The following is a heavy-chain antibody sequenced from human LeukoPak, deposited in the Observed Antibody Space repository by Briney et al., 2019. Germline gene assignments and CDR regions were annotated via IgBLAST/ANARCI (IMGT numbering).Heavy chain of an antibody. CDR1: GGSISSYY. D-gene: IGHD3-22*01. J-gene: IGHJ4*02. CDR2: IYYSGST. Sequence: SETLSLTCTVSGGSISSYYWSWIRQPPGKGLEWIGYIYYSGSTNYNPSLKSRVTISVDTSKNQFSLKLSSVTAADTAVYYCARHSTYYYDSSYYFDYWGQGTLVTVSS. V-gene: IGHV4-59*08. CDR3: ARHSTYYYDSSYYFDY.